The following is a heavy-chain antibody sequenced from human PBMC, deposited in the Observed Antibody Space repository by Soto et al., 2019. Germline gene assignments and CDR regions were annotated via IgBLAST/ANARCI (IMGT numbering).Heavy chain of an antibody. CDR1: GFTFSSYA. J-gene: IGHJ4*02. Sequence: GGSLRLSCAASGFTFSSYAMSWVRQAPGKGLEWVSAISGSGGSTYYADSVKGRFTISRDNSKNTLYLQMNSLRAEDTAVYYCAKVTYYDSSGYLPYYFDYWGQGTLVTVSS. V-gene: IGHV3-23*01. D-gene: IGHD3-22*01. CDR3: AKVTYYDSSGYLPYYFDY. CDR2: ISGSGGST.